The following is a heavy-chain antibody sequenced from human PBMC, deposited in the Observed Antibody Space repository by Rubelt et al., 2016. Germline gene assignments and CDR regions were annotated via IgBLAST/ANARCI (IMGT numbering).Heavy chain of an antibody. J-gene: IGHJ6*02. Sequence: QVQLQESGPGLVKPSETLSLTCTVSGGSISSYYWSWIRQPPGKGLEWIGEINHSGSTNYNPSLKRGVTISVESSRNRFSRKLSSVAAADTAVYYCARKVATKPSYYYGMDVWGQGTTVTVSS. D-gene: IGHD5-12*01. CDR2: INHSGST. CDR3: ARKVATKPSYYYGMDV. CDR1: GGSISSYY. V-gene: IGHV4-34*01.